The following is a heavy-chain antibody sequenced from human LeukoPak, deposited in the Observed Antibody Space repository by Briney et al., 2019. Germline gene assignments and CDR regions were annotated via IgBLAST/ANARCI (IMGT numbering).Heavy chain of an antibody. Sequence: PGGSLRLSCAASGFTFSSYPMSWARQAPGKGREWVSAISGSGGSTYYAVSVKGRFTISRDNSKNTLYLQMNSLRAEDTAVYYCANDYSDILTGYYSAFDYWGQGTLVTVSS. CDR2: ISGSGGST. CDR3: ANDYSDILTGYYSAFDY. J-gene: IGHJ4*02. V-gene: IGHV3-23*01. D-gene: IGHD3-9*01. CDR1: GFTFSSYP.